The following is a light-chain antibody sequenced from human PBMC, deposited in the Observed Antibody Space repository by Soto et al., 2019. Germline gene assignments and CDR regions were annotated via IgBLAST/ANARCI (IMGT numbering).Light chain of an antibody. J-gene: IGLJ1*01. CDR3: SSYTSGTTLYV. CDR1: SSDVGGYNY. CDR2: ASS. V-gene: IGLV2-14*01. Sequence: QSALTQPASVSGSPGQSITISCTGTSSDVGGYNYVSWHQHHAGKAPRLMIYASSNRPSGVSHRFSGSRSGNTASLTISGLQAEDEADYYCSSYTSGTTLYVFGTGTKVTVL.